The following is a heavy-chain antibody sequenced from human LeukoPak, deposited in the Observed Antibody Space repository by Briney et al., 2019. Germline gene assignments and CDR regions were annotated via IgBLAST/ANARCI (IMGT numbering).Heavy chain of an antibody. J-gene: IGHJ4*02. CDR3: ARTYSYSFDY. CDR1: EFTVSSSY. Sequence: HPGGSLRLSCAASEFTVSSSYMSWVRQAPGKGLEWVSIIYSGGNTFYADSVKGRFTISRDSSKNTLYLQMNSLRAEDTAVYYCARTYSYSFDYWGQGTLVTVSS. CDR2: IYSGGNT. D-gene: IGHD4-11*01. V-gene: IGHV3-53*01.